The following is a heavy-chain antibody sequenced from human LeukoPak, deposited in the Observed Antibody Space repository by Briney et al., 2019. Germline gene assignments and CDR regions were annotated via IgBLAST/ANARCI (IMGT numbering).Heavy chain of an antibody. Sequence: ASVKVSCKASGYTITSYGISWVRQAPGQGLEWMGWISAYNGNTNYAQKLQGRVTMTTDTSTSTAYMELRSLRSDDTAVYYCARDGSGYDYSNYVPIARYYYYGMDVWGQGTTVTVSS. CDR1: GYTITSYG. CDR2: ISAYNGNT. V-gene: IGHV1-18*01. D-gene: IGHD4-11*01. CDR3: ARDGSGYDYSNYVPIARYYYYGMDV. J-gene: IGHJ6*02.